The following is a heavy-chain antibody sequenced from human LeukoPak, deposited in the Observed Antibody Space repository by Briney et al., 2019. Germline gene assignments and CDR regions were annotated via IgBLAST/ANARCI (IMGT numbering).Heavy chain of an antibody. CDR3: ARLSTASLYSYGMDV. CDR1: GGSISSNNYY. Sequence: PSETLSLTCTVSGGSISSNNYYWGWFRQPPGKGLAYIGTIYYSGSAYYNPSLKSRVTISVDTSKNQFSLGLSSVTAADTAVYYCARLSTASLYSYGMDVWAKGPRSPSP. CDR2: IYYSGSA. V-gene: IGHV4-39*01. J-gene: IGHJ6*02.